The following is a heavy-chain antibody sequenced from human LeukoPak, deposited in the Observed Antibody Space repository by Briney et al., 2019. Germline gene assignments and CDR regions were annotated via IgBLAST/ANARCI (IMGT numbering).Heavy chain of an antibody. D-gene: IGHD2-2*02. Sequence: SETLSLTCTVSGYSISSGYYWGWIRQPPVKGLEWIGSIYHSGSTYYNPSLKSRVTISVDTSKNQFSLKLSSVTAADTAVYYCAGRPYCSSTSCYTSNWFDPWGQGTLVTVSS. V-gene: IGHV4-38-2*02. J-gene: IGHJ5*02. CDR3: AGRPYCSSTSCYTSNWFDP. CDR1: GYSISSGYY. CDR2: IYHSGST.